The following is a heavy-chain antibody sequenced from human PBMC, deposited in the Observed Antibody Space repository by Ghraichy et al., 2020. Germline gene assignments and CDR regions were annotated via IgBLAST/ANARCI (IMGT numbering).Heavy chain of an antibody. Sequence: SKTLSLTCAVYGGSFSGYYWSWIRQPPGKGLEWIGEINHSGSTNYNPSLKSRVTISVDTSKNQFSLKLSSVTAADTAVYYCARLVALGYCSSTSCYLSRNWYFDLWGRGTLVTVSS. J-gene: IGHJ2*01. V-gene: IGHV4-34*01. CDR3: ARLVALGYCSSTSCYLSRNWYFDL. CDR2: INHSGST. D-gene: IGHD2-2*01. CDR1: GGSFSGYY.